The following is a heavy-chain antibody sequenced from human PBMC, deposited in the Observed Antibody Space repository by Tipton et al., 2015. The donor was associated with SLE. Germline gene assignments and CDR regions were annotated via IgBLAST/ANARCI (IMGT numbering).Heavy chain of an antibody. J-gene: IGHJ4*02. CDR1: GDSVSSNNAA. V-gene: IGHV6-1*01. D-gene: IGHD2-15*01. Sequence: GLVKPSQTLSLTCVISGDSVSSNNAAWNWIRQSPSRGLEWLGRTYYRSKWFNNYAVSVQSRITFNSDTSKNQFSLQPNSVTPEDTAVYYCARTCSGGSCYSFDSWGQGTLVTVSS. CDR3: ARTCSGGSCYSFDS. CDR2: TYYRSKWFN.